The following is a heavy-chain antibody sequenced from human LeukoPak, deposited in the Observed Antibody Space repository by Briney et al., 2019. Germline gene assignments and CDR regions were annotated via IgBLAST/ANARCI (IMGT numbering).Heavy chain of an antibody. J-gene: IGHJ3*02. Sequence: ASVKVSCKASGYTFTGYYMHWVRQAPGQGLEWMGWINPNSGGTNYAQKFQGRVTLTRDTSISTAYMELSRLRSDDTAMYYCARNLWFGESTDAFNIWGQGTMVTVSS. CDR2: INPNSGGT. CDR3: ARNLWFGESTDAFNI. V-gene: IGHV1-2*02. CDR1: GYTFTGYY. D-gene: IGHD3-10*01.